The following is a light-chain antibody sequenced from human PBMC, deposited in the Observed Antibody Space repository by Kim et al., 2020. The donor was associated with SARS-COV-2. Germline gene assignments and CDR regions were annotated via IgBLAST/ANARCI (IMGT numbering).Light chain of an antibody. J-gene: IGLJ3*02. CDR3: AAWDDSLDGWV. CDR2: INT. V-gene: IGLV1-44*01. CDR1: SSNIGSNT. Sequence: GQRVTISGSGSSSNIGSNTVNWYHQLPGTAPKLLIHINTQRPSGVPDRFSGSKSGTSASLAITGLQSEDEADYYCAAWDDSLDGWVFGGGTKVTVL.